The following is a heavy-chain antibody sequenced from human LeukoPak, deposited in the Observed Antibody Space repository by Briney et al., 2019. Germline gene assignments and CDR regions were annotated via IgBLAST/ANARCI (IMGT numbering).Heavy chain of an antibody. CDR3: ATVTGVEGRYFDY. Sequence: ASVKVSCKVSGYTLTELSMHWVRQAPGKGLERMGGFDPEDGETIYAQKFQGRVTMTEDTSTDTAYMELSSLRSEDTAVYYCATVTGVEGRYFDYWGQGTLVTVSS. J-gene: IGHJ4*02. V-gene: IGHV1-24*01. CDR1: GYTLTELS. CDR2: FDPEDGET. D-gene: IGHD3-9*01.